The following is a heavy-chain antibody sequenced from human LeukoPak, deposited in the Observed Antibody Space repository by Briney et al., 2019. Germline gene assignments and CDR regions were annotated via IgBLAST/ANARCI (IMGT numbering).Heavy chain of an antibody. CDR3: ARPYYYDSSGYYSFDAFDI. J-gene: IGHJ3*02. V-gene: IGHV5-51*01. D-gene: IGHD3-22*01. Sequence: GAPLKISCDGSGSSFTSYWIGGGRQMPGEGLEWMGIIYPGGSDTRYSPSFQGQVTISADKSIITAHLQWSSLKASDTAMYYCARPYYYDSSGYYSFDAFDIWGQGTMVTVSS. CDR1: GSSFTSYW. CDR2: IYPGGSDT.